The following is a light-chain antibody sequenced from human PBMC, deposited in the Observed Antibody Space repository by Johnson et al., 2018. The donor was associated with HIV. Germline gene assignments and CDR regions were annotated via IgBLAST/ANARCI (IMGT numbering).Light chain of an antibody. J-gene: IGLJ1*01. Sequence: QSVLTQPPSVSAAPGQKVTISCSGSSSNIGNNYVSWYQQVPGTAPKLLIYDNNKRPSGIPDRISGSKSGTSATLGITGLQTGDEADDYCETWDSSLSGYSVFGTGTKLTVL. CDR2: DNN. V-gene: IGLV1-51*01. CDR3: ETWDSSLSGYSV. CDR1: SSNIGNNY.